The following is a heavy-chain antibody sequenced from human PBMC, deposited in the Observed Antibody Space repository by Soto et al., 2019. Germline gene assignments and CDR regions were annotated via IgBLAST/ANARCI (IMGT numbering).Heavy chain of an antibody. CDR3: ARSFLEWDPNNWFDP. J-gene: IGHJ5*02. Sequence: GASVKVSCKASGYTFTSYYMHWVRQAPGQGLEWMGIINPSGGSTSYAQKFQGRVTMTRDTSTSTVYMELSSLRSEDTAVYYCARSFLEWDPNNWFDPWGQGTLVTVSS. CDR1: GYTFTSYY. V-gene: IGHV1-46*01. D-gene: IGHD3-3*01. CDR2: INPSGGST.